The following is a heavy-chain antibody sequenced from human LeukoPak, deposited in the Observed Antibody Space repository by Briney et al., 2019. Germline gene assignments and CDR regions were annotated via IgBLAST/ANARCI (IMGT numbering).Heavy chain of an antibody. CDR1: GFTFSSYG. Sequence: PGGSLRLSCVASGFTFSSYGMHWVRQAPGKGLEWVAVIWYDGSNKYYADSVKGRFTISRDNSKNTLYLQMNSLRAEDTAVYYCARDQFGYYDSSGSSFDYWGQGTLVTVSS. D-gene: IGHD3-22*01. J-gene: IGHJ4*02. V-gene: IGHV3-33*01. CDR3: ARDQFGYYDSSGSSFDY. CDR2: IWYDGSNK.